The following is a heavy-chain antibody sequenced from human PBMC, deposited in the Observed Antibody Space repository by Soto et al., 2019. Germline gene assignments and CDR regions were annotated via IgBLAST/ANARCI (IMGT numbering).Heavy chain of an antibody. V-gene: IGHV4-31*03. CDR2: IYHSGNT. D-gene: IGHD3-3*01. J-gene: IGHJ4*02. Sequence: SETLSLTCTVSGGSISSGRYYWNWIRQHPGKGLEWIGYIYHSGNTYYNLSLKSRSSISLDTSKNQFSLKLDSVTVADTAVYYCSRIDNRFLEWLFPDYWGQGTLVTVSS. CDR3: SRIDNRFLEWLFPDY. CDR1: GGSISSGRYY.